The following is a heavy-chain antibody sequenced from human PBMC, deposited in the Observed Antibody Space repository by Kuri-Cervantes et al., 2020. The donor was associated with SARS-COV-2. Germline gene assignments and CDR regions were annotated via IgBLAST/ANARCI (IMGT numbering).Heavy chain of an antibody. V-gene: IGHV3-23*01. Sequence: GGSLRLSCAASGFTLSTYAMNWVRQAPGKGLEWVSGISGSGGGTYYADSVKGRFTISRDESNNTLYLQMSSLRAEDTAVYYCVKDQAITIFGVAIYYYYGMDVWGQGTTITVSS. D-gene: IGHD3-3*01. J-gene: IGHJ6*02. CDR2: ISGSGGGT. CDR3: VKDQAITIFGVAIYYYYGMDV. CDR1: GFTLSTYA.